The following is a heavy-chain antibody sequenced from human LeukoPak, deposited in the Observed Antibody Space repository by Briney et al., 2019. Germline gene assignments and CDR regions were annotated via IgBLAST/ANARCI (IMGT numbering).Heavy chain of an antibody. D-gene: IGHD3-16*01. V-gene: IGHV1-2*02. CDR2: INPNSGGT. CDR1: GYTFTGYY. Sequence: AASVKVSCKASGYTFTGYYMHWVRQAPGQGLEWMGWINPNSGGTNYAQKFQGRVTMTRDTSISTAYMELSTLRSDDTAVYYCVRVRLRGPGSNWFDPWGQGTLVTVSS. CDR3: VRVRLRGPGSNWFDP. J-gene: IGHJ5*02.